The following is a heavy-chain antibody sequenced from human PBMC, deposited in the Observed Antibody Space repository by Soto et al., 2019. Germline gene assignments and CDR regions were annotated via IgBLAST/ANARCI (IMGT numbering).Heavy chain of an antibody. V-gene: IGHV3-21*01. Sequence: PGGSLRLSCAASGFTFSSYSMNWVRQTPGKGLEWVSSISSSSSYIYYADSVKGRFTISRDNAKNSLYLQMNSLRAEDTAVYYCGRPGGHYNGDNGRILSYIRDVWGKGT. CDR3: GRPGGHYNGDNGRILSYIRDV. CDR1: GFTFSSYS. CDR2: ISSSSSYI. D-gene: IGHD4-17*01. J-gene: IGHJ6*03.